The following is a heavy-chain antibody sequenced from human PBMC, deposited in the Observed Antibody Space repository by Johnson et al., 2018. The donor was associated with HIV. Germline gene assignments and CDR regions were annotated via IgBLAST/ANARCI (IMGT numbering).Heavy chain of an antibody. V-gene: IGHV3-30*04. Sequence: QVQLVESGGGLVQPGRSLRLSCAASGFTFSSYAMHWVRQAPGKGLEWVTFISYDGSNKYYADSVKGRFTISRDNSKNTMYLQMNSLRAEDTAVYYCAKVNGDYKTDAFDIWGQGTMVTVSS. CDR2: ISYDGSNK. CDR1: GFTFSSYA. J-gene: IGHJ3*02. CDR3: AKVNGDYKTDAFDI. D-gene: IGHD4-17*01.